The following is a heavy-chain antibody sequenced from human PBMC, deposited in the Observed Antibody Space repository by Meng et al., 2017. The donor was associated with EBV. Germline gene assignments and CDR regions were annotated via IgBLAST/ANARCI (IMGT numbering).Heavy chain of an antibody. J-gene: IGHJ4*02. V-gene: IGHV1-69*01. D-gene: IGHD3-10*01. CDR1: GGPFRYYA. CDR3: ASESGRGYTPDY. CDR2: FLPRLGAP. Sequence: QGWLGHAAAEVKKPGSSVKVSCKTSGGPFRYYAISWVRQAPGQGLEWLGGFLPRLGAPNYAQKFHGRVKITADESTSTHYMDLSSLRSEDTAIYYCASESGRGYTPDYWGQGTLVTVSS.